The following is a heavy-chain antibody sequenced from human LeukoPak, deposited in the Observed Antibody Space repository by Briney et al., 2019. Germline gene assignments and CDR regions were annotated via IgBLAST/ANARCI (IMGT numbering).Heavy chain of an antibody. CDR2: ISSSSSTI. J-gene: IGHJ3*02. Sequence: LSGGSLRLSCAASGFTFSSYSMNWVRQAPGKGLEWVSYISSSSSTIYYADSVEGRFTISRDNAKNSLYLQMNSLRAEDTAVYYCARGSLYGDAFDIWGQGTMVTVSS. CDR3: ARGSLYGDAFDI. V-gene: IGHV3-48*04. CDR1: GFTFSSYS. D-gene: IGHD2-8*01.